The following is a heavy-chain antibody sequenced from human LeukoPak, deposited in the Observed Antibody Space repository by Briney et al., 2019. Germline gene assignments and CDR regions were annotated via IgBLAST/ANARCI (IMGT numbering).Heavy chain of an antibody. Sequence: GSLRLSCAASGFTFSSYWMSWVRQAPGKGLEWVANIKQDGSEKYYVDSVKGRFAISTDNAKNSLYLQMNSLRAEDTAVYYCARETHYDFWSGKVDYFDYWGQGTLVTVSS. D-gene: IGHD3-3*01. J-gene: IGHJ4*02. CDR1: GFTFSSYW. CDR3: ARETHYDFWSGKVDYFDY. CDR2: IKQDGSEK. V-gene: IGHV3-7*01.